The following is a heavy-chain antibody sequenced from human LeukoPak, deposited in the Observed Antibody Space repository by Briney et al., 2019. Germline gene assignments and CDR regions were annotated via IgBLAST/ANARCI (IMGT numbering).Heavy chain of an antibody. J-gene: IGHJ4*02. CDR2: IYSSGGT. Sequence: RSSETLSLTCTVSGGSLSFYYWSWIRQSPGKGLEWIGYIYSSGGTIHNPSLRGRVTISIDTSENQFFLKLSSVTAADTAVYYCARRLFMGSSWYGFDFWGQGTLVTVSS. CDR1: GGSLSFYY. CDR3: ARRLFMGSSWYGFDF. V-gene: IGHV4-59*08. D-gene: IGHD6-13*01.